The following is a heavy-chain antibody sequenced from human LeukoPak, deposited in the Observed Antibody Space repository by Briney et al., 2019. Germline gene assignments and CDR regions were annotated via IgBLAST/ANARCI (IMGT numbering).Heavy chain of an antibody. CDR1: GASLSLSY. D-gene: IGHD6-19*01. CDR3: ARHLASGGSDY. Sequence: SETLSLTCTVSGASLSLSYWSWIPQPPGKGLECIGDIYYRGTANYPPSLKSRVTISLDTSKHQFSLRLSSVTAADTAVYYYARHLASGGSDYWGQGTLVTVS. J-gene: IGHJ4*02. V-gene: IGHV4-59*08. CDR2: IYYRGTA.